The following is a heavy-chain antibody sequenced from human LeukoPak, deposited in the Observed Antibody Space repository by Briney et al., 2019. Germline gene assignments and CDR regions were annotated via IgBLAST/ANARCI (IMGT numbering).Heavy chain of an antibody. D-gene: IGHD2-8*01. CDR2: ISAYNGNT. Sequence: ASVKVSCKASGYTFTSYGISWVRQAPGQGLEWMGWISAYNGNTNYAQKLQGRVTMTTDTSTSTAYMELRSLRSDDTAVYYCARVPPYCTNGVCYPDYWGQGTLVTVSS. V-gene: IGHV1-18*01. CDR3: ARVPPYCTNGVCYPDY. CDR1: GYTFTSYG. J-gene: IGHJ4*02.